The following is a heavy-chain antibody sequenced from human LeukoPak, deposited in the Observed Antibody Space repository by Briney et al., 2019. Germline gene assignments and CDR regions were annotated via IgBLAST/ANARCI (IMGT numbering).Heavy chain of an antibody. CDR2: IYPGDSRT. CDR3: ARQEWLINSQTEFDS. J-gene: IGHJ4*02. Sequence: GESQKISCKASGYIFTGFWIGWVRQMPGKGLEWMGTIYPGDSRTRYSPSFQGQVTISADKSITTAYLRWDSLRASDTAVYYCARQEWLINSQTEFDSWGQGTLVTVSS. D-gene: IGHD6-19*01. V-gene: IGHV5-51*01. CDR1: GYIFTGFW.